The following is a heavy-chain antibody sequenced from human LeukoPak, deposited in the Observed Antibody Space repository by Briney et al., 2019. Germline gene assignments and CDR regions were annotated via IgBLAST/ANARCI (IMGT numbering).Heavy chain of an antibody. CDR3: AKGSGGSYYGYFDY. D-gene: IGHD1-26*01. CDR1: GFTFSSYG. J-gene: IGHJ4*02. Sequence: GGSLRLSCAASGFTFSSYGMHWVPQAPGKGLEWVAVVSHDGTNEFSADSVKGRFTISRDNSKDTLYLQMNSLRAEDTAVYYCAKGSGGSYYGYFDYWGQGTLVTVSS. V-gene: IGHV3-30*18. CDR2: VSHDGTNE.